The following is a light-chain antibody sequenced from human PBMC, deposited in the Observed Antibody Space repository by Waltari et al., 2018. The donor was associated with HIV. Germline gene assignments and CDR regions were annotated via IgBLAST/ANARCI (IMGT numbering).Light chain of an antibody. J-gene: IGLJ3*02. Sequence: QSALTQPASVSGSPGQSITTSCTGTSSDVGGSNYVSWYQQHPARAPKLMIYEVSYRPSGVSNRFSVSKSGNTASLTISGLQAEDEADYYCSSYTSTSTVFGGGTKLTVL. CDR2: EVS. CDR3: SSYTSTSTV. V-gene: IGLV2-14*01. CDR1: SSDVGGSNY.